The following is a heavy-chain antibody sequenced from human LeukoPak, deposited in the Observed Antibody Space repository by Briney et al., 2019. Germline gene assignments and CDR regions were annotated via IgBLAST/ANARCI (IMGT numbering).Heavy chain of an antibody. CDR2: IYYSGTT. CDR1: GGSISSYY. J-gene: IGHJ4*02. CDR3: ARPSGGTPFKRFDY. V-gene: IGHV4-59*12. D-gene: IGHD1-14*01. Sequence: SETLSLTCTVSGGSISSYYWNWIRQPPGKGLEWIGYIYYSGTTNYNPSLKGRVTISLDTSKNQFSLKLTSVTAADTAVYYCARPSGGTPFKRFDYWGEGTLVTVSS.